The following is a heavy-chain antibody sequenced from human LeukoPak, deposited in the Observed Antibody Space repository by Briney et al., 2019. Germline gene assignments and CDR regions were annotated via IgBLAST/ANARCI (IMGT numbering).Heavy chain of an antibody. J-gene: IGHJ6*02. CDR3: ARLPLRSYYYYGMDV. Sequence: SETLSLTCTVSGGSISSYYWSWIRQPPGKGLEWIGYIYYSGSTNYNPSLKSRVTISVDTSKNQFSLKLSSVTAADTSVYYCARLPLRSYYYYGMDVWGQGTTGTVSS. V-gene: IGHV4-59*01. CDR2: IYYSGST. CDR1: GGSISSYY.